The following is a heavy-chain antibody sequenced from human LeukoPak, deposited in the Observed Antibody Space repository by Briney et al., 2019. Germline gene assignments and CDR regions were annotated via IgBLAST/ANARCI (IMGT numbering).Heavy chain of an antibody. CDR1: GFSVSSYD. Sequence: PGGSPRLSCAASGFSVSSYDMNWVRQAPGKGLEWVSYISKSGSAIKYADSVEGRFTISRDNAKNSLILQMNSLRAEDTAVYYCAGDGVSGSYSFDYWGHGSLVTVSS. CDR3: AGDGVSGSYSFDY. CDR2: ISKSGSAI. D-gene: IGHD1-26*01. V-gene: IGHV3-48*03. J-gene: IGHJ4*01.